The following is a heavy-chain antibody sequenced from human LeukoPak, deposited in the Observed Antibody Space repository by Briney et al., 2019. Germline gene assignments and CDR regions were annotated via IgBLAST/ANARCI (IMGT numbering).Heavy chain of an antibody. J-gene: IGHJ5*02. CDR2: INPNSGGT. CDR3: ARERDPYDYVWGSYRYWFDP. D-gene: IGHD3-16*02. Sequence: ASVKVSCKASGYTFTGYYMHWVRQAPGQGLEWMGRINPNSGGTNYAQKFQGRVTMTRDTSISTAYMELSRLRSEDTAVYYCARERDPYDYVWGSYRYWFDPWGQGTLVTVSS. V-gene: IGHV1-2*06. CDR1: GYTFTGYY.